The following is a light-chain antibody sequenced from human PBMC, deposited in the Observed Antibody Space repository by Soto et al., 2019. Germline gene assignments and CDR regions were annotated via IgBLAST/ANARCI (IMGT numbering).Light chain of an antibody. Sequence: DIHITHSPSSVSSSVLYIFTITWLASQGISRWLSWYQQKPGKAPNLLIYGASSLQSGVPSRFSGSGSGTDFTLTISGLRPEDFATYYCQQANSFPITFGQGTRLEIK. V-gene: IGKV1-12*01. CDR1: QGISRW. CDR2: GAS. J-gene: IGKJ5*01. CDR3: QQANSFPIT.